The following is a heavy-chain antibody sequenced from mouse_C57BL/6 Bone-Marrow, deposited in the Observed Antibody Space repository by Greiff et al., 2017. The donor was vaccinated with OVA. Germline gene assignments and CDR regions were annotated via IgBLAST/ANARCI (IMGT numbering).Heavy chain of an antibody. Sequence: EVKLVESGGGLVKPGGSLKLSCAASGFTFSDYGMHWVRQAPEKGLEWVAYISSGSSTIYYADTVKGRFTISRDNAKNTLFLQMTSLRSEDTAMYYCARRELTGSYYYAMDYWGQGTSVTVSS. CDR3: ARRELTGSYYYAMDY. CDR1: GFTFSDYG. D-gene: IGHD4-1*01. V-gene: IGHV5-17*01. CDR2: ISSGSSTI. J-gene: IGHJ4*01.